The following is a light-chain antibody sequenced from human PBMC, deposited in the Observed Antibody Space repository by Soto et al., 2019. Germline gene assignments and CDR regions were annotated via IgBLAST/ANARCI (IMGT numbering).Light chain of an antibody. V-gene: IGKV3-15*01. CDR2: AAS. Sequence: EIVMTQSPATLSVSPGERATLSCRASQSVGGNLAWYQQKPGQPPRLLIYAASSRPTGIPARFSGSGSGTEFTPTISSLQSEDFAVYYCQQYNNWPTWTFGQGTKVEIK. CDR3: QQYNNWPTWT. CDR1: QSVGGN. J-gene: IGKJ1*01.